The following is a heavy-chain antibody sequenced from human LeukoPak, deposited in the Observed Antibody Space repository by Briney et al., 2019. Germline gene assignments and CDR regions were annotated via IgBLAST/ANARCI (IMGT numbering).Heavy chain of an antibody. CDR3: AKDWCSASSCYIDY. CDR2: ITATGTYT. Sequence: GGSLRLSCAASGFTLSSFAMSWVSQAPGKGLEWVSTITATGTYTYYADSVKGRFTISRDNSKDTLYLQMNSLRADDTAVYYCAKDWCSASSCYIDYWGQGTLVTVSS. CDR1: GFTLSSFA. J-gene: IGHJ4*02. D-gene: IGHD2-15*01. V-gene: IGHV3-23*01.